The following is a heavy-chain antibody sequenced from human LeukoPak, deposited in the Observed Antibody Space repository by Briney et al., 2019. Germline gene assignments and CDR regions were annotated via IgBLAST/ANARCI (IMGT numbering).Heavy chain of an antibody. CDR1: GYTFTAYN. J-gene: IGHJ4*02. D-gene: IGHD2-15*01. CDR2: INSNSGDT. Sequence: ASVKVSCKASGYTFTAYNMHWVRQAPGQGLEWMGRINSNSGDTNYAQKFQGRVTMTRSTSFSTAYMDLSGLRSDDTAVYYCARDAARVVDYWGQGTLVTVSS. V-gene: IGHV1-2*06. CDR3: ARDAARVVDY.